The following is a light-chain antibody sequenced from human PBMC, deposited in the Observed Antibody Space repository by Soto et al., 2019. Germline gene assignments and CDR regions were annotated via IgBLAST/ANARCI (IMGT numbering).Light chain of an antibody. CDR3: SSYTSSSTYV. CDR1: SSDVGGYDY. J-gene: IGLJ1*01. CDR2: DVS. V-gene: IGLV2-14*01. Sequence: HSALTQPASVSGSPGQSIAISCTGTSSDVGGYDYVSWYQQHPGKAPKVMIYDVSNRPSGVSNRFSGSKSDSTASLTISGLQAEDEADYYCSSYTSSSTYVFGTGTKLTVL.